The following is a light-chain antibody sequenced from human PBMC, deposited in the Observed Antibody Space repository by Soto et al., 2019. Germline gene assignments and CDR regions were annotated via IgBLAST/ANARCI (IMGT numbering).Light chain of an antibody. CDR2: AAC. Sequence: DIQMTQSPSSLSASIGDRVSITCRASQSISSYVNWYQQKPGKAPNLLIYAACGLQSGVPSRFSGSGSGTDFTLTISSLQPEDFATYYCQQSYRTPIAFGQGTRLEI. CDR3: QQSYRTPIA. V-gene: IGKV1-39*01. J-gene: IGKJ5*01. CDR1: QSISSY.